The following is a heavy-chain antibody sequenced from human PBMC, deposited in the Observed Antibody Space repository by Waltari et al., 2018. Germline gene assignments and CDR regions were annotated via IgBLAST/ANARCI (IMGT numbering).Heavy chain of an antibody. CDR3: ARGWELLYFDY. Sequence: QVQLQESGPGLVKPSETLSLTCAVSGYSISSGYYWSWIRQPPGKGLEWIGEINHSGSTNYNPSLKSRVTISVDTSKNQFSLKLSSVTAADTAVYYCARGWELLYFDYWGQGTLVTVSS. J-gene: IGHJ4*02. V-gene: IGHV4-38-2*01. CDR1: GYSISSGYY. CDR2: INHSGST. D-gene: IGHD2-15*01.